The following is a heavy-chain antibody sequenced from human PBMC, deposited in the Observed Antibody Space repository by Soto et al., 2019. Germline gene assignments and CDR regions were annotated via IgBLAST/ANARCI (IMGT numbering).Heavy chain of an antibody. CDR2: ISSSSSYI. CDR1: GFTFSSYS. D-gene: IGHD3-10*01. V-gene: IGHV3-21*01. CDR3: ARDLSAPPSFSAFDI. J-gene: IGHJ3*02. Sequence: GGSLRLSCAASGFTFSSYSMNGVRQAPGKGLEWVSSISSSSSYIYYADSVKGRFTISRDNAKNSLYLQMNSLRAEDTAVYYCARDLSAPPSFSAFDIWGQGTMVTVSS.